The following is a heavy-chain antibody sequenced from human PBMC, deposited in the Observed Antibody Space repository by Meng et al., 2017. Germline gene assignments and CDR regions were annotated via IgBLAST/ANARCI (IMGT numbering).Heavy chain of an antibody. CDR2: IYYSGST. V-gene: IGHV4-39*07. J-gene: IGHJ5*02. Sequence: GHGLVNPSATLPRPCTFPGVSISNSSYYWGWIRQPPGKGLEWIGSIYYSGSTYYNPSLKSRVTISVDTSKNQFSLKLSSVTAADTAVYYCVRVPYYGSGSYQYNWFDPWGQGTLVTVSS. CDR1: GVSISNSSYY. D-gene: IGHD3-10*01. CDR3: VRVPYYGSGSYQYNWFDP.